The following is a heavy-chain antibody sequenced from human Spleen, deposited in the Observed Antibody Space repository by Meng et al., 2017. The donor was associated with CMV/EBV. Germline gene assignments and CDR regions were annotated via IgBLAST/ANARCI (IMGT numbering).Heavy chain of an antibody. Sequence: CKVSGYTFIDQFMHWVQQAPGKGLEWMGRVDPEDGEADYAEKFMDRVTISADTSTDTAYMELSSLRSEDTAVYYCAGTTARDWYFDLWGRGTLVTVSS. J-gene: IGHJ2*01. CDR1: GYTFIDQF. CDR2: VDPEDGEA. V-gene: IGHV1-69-2*01. D-gene: IGHD4-17*01. CDR3: AGTTARDWYFDL.